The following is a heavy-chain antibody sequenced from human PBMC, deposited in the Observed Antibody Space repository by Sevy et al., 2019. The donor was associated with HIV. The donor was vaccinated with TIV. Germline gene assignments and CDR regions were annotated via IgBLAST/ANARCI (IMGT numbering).Heavy chain of an antibody. Sequence: GGSLRLSCEASGFTFSSYSMNWVRQAPGKGLEWVSSISTSSSYIYYADSVKGRFTISRDNAKNSLYLQMNSLRAEDTAVYYCARDEVGGSYWEFDYWGQGTLVTVSS. J-gene: IGHJ4*02. CDR3: ARDEVGGSYWEFDY. D-gene: IGHD1-26*01. V-gene: IGHV3-21*01. CDR1: GFTFSSYS. CDR2: ISTSSSYI.